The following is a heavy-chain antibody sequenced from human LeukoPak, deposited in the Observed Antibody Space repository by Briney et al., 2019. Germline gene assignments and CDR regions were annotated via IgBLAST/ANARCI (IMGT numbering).Heavy chain of an antibody. Sequence: SETLSLTCAVYGGSFSGYYWSWIRQPPGKGLEWIGEINHSGSTNYNPSLKSRVTISVDTSKNQFSLKLSSVTAADTAVYYCARVSGGSHARSDYWGQETLVTVSS. CDR3: ARVSGGSHARSDY. CDR1: GGSFSGYY. V-gene: IGHV4-34*01. J-gene: IGHJ4*02. D-gene: IGHD2-15*01. CDR2: INHSGST.